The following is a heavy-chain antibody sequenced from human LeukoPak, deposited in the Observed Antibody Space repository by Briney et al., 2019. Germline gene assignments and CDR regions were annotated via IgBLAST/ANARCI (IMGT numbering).Heavy chain of an antibody. Sequence: RGRSLRLSCAASGFTFDDYAMHWVRQAPGKGREWVAGISWSSGKIGYADSVKGRFTISRDNAENSLHLEMNSLRHEGTAVYFCERDAWSMAFNYGMDVWGQGTTVAVSS. CDR2: ISWSSGKI. V-gene: IGHV3-9*01. CDR3: ERDAWSMAFNYGMDV. J-gene: IGHJ6*02. CDR1: GFTFDDYA. D-gene: IGHD1-26*01.